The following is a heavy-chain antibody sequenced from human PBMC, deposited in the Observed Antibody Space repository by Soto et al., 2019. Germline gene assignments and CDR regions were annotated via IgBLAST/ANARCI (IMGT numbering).Heavy chain of an antibody. CDR1: GFTFSSYG. D-gene: IGHD2-2*01. Sequence: QVQLVESGGGVVQPGRSLRLSCAASGFTFSSYGMHWVRQAPGKGLEWVAVIWYDGSNKYYADSVKGRFTISRDNSKNTRYLQMNSLRAEDTAVYYCAREDIVVVPAANGFAYYYYYYGMDVWGQGTTVTVSS. J-gene: IGHJ6*02. V-gene: IGHV3-33*01. CDR3: AREDIVVVPAANGFAYYYYYYGMDV. CDR2: IWYDGSNK.